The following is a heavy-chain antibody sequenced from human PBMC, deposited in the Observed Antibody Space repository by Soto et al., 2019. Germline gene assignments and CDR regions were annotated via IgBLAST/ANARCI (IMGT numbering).Heavy chain of an antibody. CDR3: AKTSIFGETLDAFDI. CDR2: ISYDGSNK. J-gene: IGHJ3*02. CDR1: GFTFSSYG. D-gene: IGHD3-3*01. Sequence: GGSLRLSCAASGFTFSSYGMHWVRQAPGKGLEWVAVISYDGSNKYYADSVKGRFTISRDNSKNTLYLQMNSLRAEDTAVYYCAKTSIFGETLDAFDIWGQGTMVTVSS. V-gene: IGHV3-30*18.